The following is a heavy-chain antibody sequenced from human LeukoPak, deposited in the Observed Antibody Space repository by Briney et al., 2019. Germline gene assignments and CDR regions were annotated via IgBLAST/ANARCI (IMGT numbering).Heavy chain of an antibody. CDR2: IKGDGSEK. CDR1: GFTFSSYW. D-gene: IGHD3-10*01. V-gene: IGHV3-7*01. CDR3: AKLAKYFYGSETYYFFEH. J-gene: IGHJ4*02. Sequence: PGGSLRLSCAVSGFTFSSYWMSWVRQAPGKGLEWVANIKGDGSEKYYVDSVKGRFTISRDNAKNSLYLQMNSLRVEDTAVYYCAKLAKYFYGSETYYFFEHWGQGTPVTASS.